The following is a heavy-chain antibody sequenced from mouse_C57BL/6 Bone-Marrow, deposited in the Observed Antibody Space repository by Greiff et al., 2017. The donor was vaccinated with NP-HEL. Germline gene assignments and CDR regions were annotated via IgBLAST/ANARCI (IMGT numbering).Heavy chain of an antibody. V-gene: IGHV1-55*01. J-gene: IGHJ4*01. CDR2: IYPGSGST. CDR3: ARRESTDLLKAMDY. CDR1: GYTFTSYW. D-gene: IGHD2-1*01. Sequence: QVQLQQPGAELVKPGASVKMSCKASGYTFTSYWITWVKQRPGQGLEWIGDIYPGSGSTNYNEKFKRKATLTVDTSSSTAYMQLSSLTSEDSAVDCYARRESTDLLKAMDYWGKGTTVTVSS.